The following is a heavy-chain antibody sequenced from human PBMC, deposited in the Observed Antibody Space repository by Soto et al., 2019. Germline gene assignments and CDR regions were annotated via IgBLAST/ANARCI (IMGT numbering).Heavy chain of an antibody. CDR3: ARENRSSSTLDY. CDR2: ISSSSSYI. D-gene: IGHD6-6*01. CDR1: GFTFSSYS. J-gene: IGHJ4*02. V-gene: IGHV3-21*01. Sequence: GGSLRLSCAASGFTFSSYSMNWVRQAPGKGLEWVSSISSSSSYIYYADSVKGRFTISRDNAKNSLYLQMNSLRAEDTAVYYCARENRSSSTLDYWGQGTLVTVSS.